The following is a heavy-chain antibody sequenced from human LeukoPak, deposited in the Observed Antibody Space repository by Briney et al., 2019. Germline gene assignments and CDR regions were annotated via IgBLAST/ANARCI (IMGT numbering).Heavy chain of an antibody. CDR1: GFTFSSYA. D-gene: IGHD3-22*01. V-gene: IGHV3-64D*06. J-gene: IGHJ4*02. Sequence: GGSLRLSCSASGFTFSSYAMHWVRQAPGKGLEYVSAISSNGGSTYCADSVKGRFTISRDNSKNTLYLQMTSLRAEDTAVYYCARGGPDSSDYSSLFDYWGRGILVTVSS. CDR3: ARGGPDSSDYSSLFDY. CDR2: ISSNGGST.